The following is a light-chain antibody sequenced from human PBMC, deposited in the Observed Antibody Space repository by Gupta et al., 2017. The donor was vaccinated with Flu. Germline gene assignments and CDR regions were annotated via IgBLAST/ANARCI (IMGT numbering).Light chain of an antibody. CDR3: QVWDSARDHVV. V-gene: IGLV3-21*02. CDR1: NIGSKS. J-gene: IGLJ3*02. CDR2: DDT. Sequence: GQTARITCGGNNIGSKSVHWYQQKPGQAPVLVVYDDTDRPSGIPERFSGSNSGNTATLTISRVEVEDEADDYCQVWDSARDHVVFGGGTKVTV.